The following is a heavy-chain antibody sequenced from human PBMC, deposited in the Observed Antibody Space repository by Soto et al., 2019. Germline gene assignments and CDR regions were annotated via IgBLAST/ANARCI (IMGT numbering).Heavy chain of an antibody. CDR1: GYTFTNHG. Sequence: ASVKVSCKASGYTFTNHGISWVRQAPGQGLEWVGWVSGYNDKTKSAQKFQGRVTMTTDTSTSTAYMELRSPRSDDTAVYYCARDFYPVAYFLDYWGQGTLVTVSS. V-gene: IGHV1-18*04. CDR3: ARDFYPVAYFLDY. CDR2: VSGYNDKT. J-gene: IGHJ4*02. D-gene: IGHD1-26*01.